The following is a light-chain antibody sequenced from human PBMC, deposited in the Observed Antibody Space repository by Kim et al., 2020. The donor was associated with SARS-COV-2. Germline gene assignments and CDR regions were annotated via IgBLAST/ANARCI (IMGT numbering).Light chain of an antibody. CDR1: SRRSYY. V-gene: IGLV3-19*01. J-gene: IGLJ2*01. CDR3: NPRDSNDNVV. Sequence: VALGQTVRRTCQGDSRRSYYATWYQQKPRQAPIVVIYGKNNRPSGIPDRFSGSSGGNTASLTITGTQEGDEADYYCNPRDSNDNVVFGGGTQLTV. CDR2: GKN.